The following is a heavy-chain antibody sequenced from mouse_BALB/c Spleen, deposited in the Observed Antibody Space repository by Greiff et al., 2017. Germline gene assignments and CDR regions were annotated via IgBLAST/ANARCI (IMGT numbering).Heavy chain of an antibody. CDR1: GYTFTSYW. CDR3: ARGYYGNYVYFDV. CDR2: IDPSDSYT. V-gene: IGHV1-69*02. D-gene: IGHD2-1*01. Sequence: VKQSCKASGYTFTSYWMHWVKQRPGQGLEWIGEIDPSDSYTNYNQKFKGKATLTVDKSSSTAYMQLSSLTSEDSAVYYCARGYYGNYVYFDVWGAGTTVTVSS. J-gene: IGHJ1*01.